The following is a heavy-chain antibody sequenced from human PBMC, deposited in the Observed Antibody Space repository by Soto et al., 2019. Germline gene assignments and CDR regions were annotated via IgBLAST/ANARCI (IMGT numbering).Heavy chain of an antibody. V-gene: IGHV3-23*01. CDR1: GFTFSSYA. Sequence: PGGSLRLSCAASGFTFSSYAMSWFRQAAGKGMEWVSAISGSGGSTYYADSVKGRFTISRDNSKNTLYLQMNSLRAEDTAVYYCAKDPSGVLRYFDWGYYYGMDVWGQGTTVTVSS. J-gene: IGHJ6*02. D-gene: IGHD3-9*01. CDR3: AKDPSGVLRYFDWGYYYGMDV. CDR2: ISGSGGST.